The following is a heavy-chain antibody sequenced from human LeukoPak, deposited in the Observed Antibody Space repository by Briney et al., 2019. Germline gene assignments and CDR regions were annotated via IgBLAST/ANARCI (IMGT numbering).Heavy chain of an antibody. J-gene: IGHJ4*02. Sequence: SETLSLTCTVSGGSFSSGSYYWSWIRQPPGRGLEWIGYIYYSGSTNYNPSLKSRVTISVDTSKNQFSLKLSSVTAADTAVYYCARDDYGDYAIGYWGQGTLVTVSS. D-gene: IGHD4-17*01. CDR3: ARDDYGDYAIGY. CDR2: IYYSGST. V-gene: IGHV4-61*01. CDR1: GGSFSSGSYY.